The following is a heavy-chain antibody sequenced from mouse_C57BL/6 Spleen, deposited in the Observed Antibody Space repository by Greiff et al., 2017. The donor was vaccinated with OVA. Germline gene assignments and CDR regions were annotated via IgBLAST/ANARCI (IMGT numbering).Heavy chain of an antibody. CDR2: INPNNGGT. D-gene: IGHD1-1*01. Sequence: EVQLQQSGPELVKPGASVKISCKASGYTFTDYYMNWVKQSHGKSLEWIGDINPNNGGTSYNQKFKGKATLTVDKSSSTAYMELRSLTSEDSAVYYCARGGTVVAPRFAYWGQGTLVTVSA. V-gene: IGHV1-26*01. CDR1: GYTFTDYY. J-gene: IGHJ3*01. CDR3: ARGGTVVAPRFAY.